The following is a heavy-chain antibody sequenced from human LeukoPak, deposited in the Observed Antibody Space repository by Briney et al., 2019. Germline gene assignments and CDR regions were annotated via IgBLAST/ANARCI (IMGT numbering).Heavy chain of an antibody. V-gene: IGHV4-38-2*02. CDR3: ARDPSAVAGSLVYYYYGMDV. CDR2: IYHSGST. Sequence: SETLSLTCTVSGYSISSGYYWGWIRQPPGKGLEWIGSIYHSGSTYYNPSLKSRVTISVDTSKNQFSLKLSSVTAADTAVYYCARDPSAVAGSLVYYYYGMDVWGQGTTVTVSS. J-gene: IGHJ6*02. D-gene: IGHD6-19*01. CDR1: GYSISSGYY.